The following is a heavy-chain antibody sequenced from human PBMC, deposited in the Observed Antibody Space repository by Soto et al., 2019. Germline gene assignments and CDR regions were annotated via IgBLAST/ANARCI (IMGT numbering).Heavy chain of an antibody. CDR1: GFTFSNAW. D-gene: IGHD1-26*01. J-gene: IGHJ3*02. Sequence: EVQLVESGGGLVKPGGSLRLSCAASGFTFSNAWMSWVRQAPGKGLEWVGRIKSKTDGGTTDYAAPVKGRFTISRDDSKNTLYLQMNSLRAEDTAVYYCAKATWAYAFDIWGQGTMVTVSS. V-gene: IGHV3-15*01. CDR2: IKSKTDGGTT. CDR3: AKATWAYAFDI.